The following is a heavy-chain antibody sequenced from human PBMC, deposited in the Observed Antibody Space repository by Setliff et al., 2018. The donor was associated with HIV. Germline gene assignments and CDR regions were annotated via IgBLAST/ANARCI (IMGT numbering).Heavy chain of an antibody. D-gene: IGHD5-18*01. J-gene: IGHJ4*02. CDR3: GRLSDTAMASFDS. Sequence: SETLSLTCRVSGGSISSYHWSWIRQPPGKGLEWIGHIYKSGSANYSPSLKGRVTISADTSRNQFSLKLASVTAADTAIYYCGRLSDTAMASFDSWGQGTLVTVSS. CDR2: IYKSGSA. CDR1: GGSISSYH. V-gene: IGHV4-4*08.